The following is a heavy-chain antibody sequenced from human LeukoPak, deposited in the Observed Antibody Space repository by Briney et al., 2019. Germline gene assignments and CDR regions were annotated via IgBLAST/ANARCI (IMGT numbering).Heavy chain of an antibody. CDR2: VNLQGST. J-gene: IGHJ4*02. Sequence: PSETLSLTCGVSGGSITSTNYWTWVRRPPGKGLEWIGEVNLQGSTNYNPSLMGRVAISVDMSENHISLQLTSVTAADPAVYYCAREGGPYRPLDYSGQGTLVTVSS. CDR3: AREGGPYRPLDY. V-gene: IGHV4-4*02. CDR1: GGSITSTNY.